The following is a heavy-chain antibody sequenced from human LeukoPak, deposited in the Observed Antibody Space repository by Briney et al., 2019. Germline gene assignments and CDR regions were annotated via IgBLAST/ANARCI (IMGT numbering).Heavy chain of an antibody. CDR3: AKAEGYDILTGLDY. J-gene: IGHJ4*02. D-gene: IGHD3-9*01. V-gene: IGHV3-23*01. CDR1: GFTFSNYA. Sequence: GGSLRLSCAASGFTFSNYAMSWVRQAPGKGLEWVSGIGASGGSTYYADSVKGRFTISRDNSKNTLYLQMNSLRTEDTAVYYCAKAEGYDILTGLDYWGQGTLVTVSS. CDR2: IGASGGST.